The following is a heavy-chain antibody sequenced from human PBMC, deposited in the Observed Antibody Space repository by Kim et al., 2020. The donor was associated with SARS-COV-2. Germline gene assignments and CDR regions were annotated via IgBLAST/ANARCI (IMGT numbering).Heavy chain of an antibody. V-gene: IGHV4-39*01. D-gene: IGHD3-10*01. Sequence: SETLSLTCTVSGGSISTTSYSWGWIRQPPGKGLEWIGNMYSSGSTYYSPSLRSRVTLSVDTSKNQFSLRLSSVTAADTALYYCATRAVVRGVITYFDFWGQGSLVTVSS. CDR3: ATRAVVRGVITYFDF. J-gene: IGHJ4*02. CDR2: MYSSGST. CDR1: GGSISTTSYS.